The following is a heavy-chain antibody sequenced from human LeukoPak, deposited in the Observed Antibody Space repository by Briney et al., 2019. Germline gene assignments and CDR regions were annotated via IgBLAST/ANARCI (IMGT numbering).Heavy chain of an antibody. Sequence: GRSLRLSCAASGFTFNNYAMNWVRQAPGKGLEWVSYIRGGVSNKRYSDSVKGRFIISRDNSKNILYLQMNSLRAEDTAIYYCAKCSASYSNDAFDVWGRGTMVTVSS. D-gene: IGHD3-10*02. J-gene: IGHJ3*01. V-gene: IGHV3-23*01. CDR3: AKCSASYSNDAFDV. CDR2: IRGGVSNK. CDR1: GFTFNNYA.